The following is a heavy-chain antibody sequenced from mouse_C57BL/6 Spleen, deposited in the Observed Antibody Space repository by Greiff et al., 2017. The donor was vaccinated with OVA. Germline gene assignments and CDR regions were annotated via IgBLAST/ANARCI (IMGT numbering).Heavy chain of an antibody. CDR1: GYSITSGYY. V-gene: IGHV3-6*01. Sequence: EVKLLESGPGLVKPSQSLSLTCSVTGYSITSGYYWNWIRQFPGNKLEWMGYISYDGSNNYNPSLKNRISITRDTSKNQVFLKLNSVTTEDTATDYCARRWYWYFDVWGTGTTVTVSS. D-gene: IGHD1-1*02. CDR3: ARRWYWYFDV. CDR2: ISYDGSN. J-gene: IGHJ1*03.